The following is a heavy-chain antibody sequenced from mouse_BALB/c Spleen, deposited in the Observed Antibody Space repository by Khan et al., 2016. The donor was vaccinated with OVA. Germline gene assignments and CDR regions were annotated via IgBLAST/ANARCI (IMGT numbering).Heavy chain of an antibody. CDR3: ARGRAY. J-gene: IGHJ3*01. V-gene: IGHV3-2*02. Sequence: EVQLQESGPGLVKPSQSLSLTCTVTGYSITSDYAWNWIRQFPGNKLEWMGYITYSGSTSYTPSLKSRISITRDTSKNQFFLQLNSVPTGDTATYYCARGRAYWGQGTLVTVSA. CDR2: ITYSGST. D-gene: IGHD3-3*01. CDR1: GYSITSDYA.